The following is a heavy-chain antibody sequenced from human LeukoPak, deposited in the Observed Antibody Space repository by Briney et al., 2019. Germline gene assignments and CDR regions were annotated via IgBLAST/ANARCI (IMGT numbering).Heavy chain of an antibody. Sequence: PGGSLRLSCAASGFTFSTYSMNWVRQAPGKGLEWIGEINHGGSTNYNPSLKSRVTISVDTSKNQFSLKLSSVTAADTAVYYCARDVVAAVGSFDYWGQGTQVTVSS. CDR2: INHGGST. D-gene: IGHD2-2*01. V-gene: IGHV4-34*01. J-gene: IGHJ4*02. CDR3: ARDVVAAVGSFDY. CDR1: GFTFSTYS.